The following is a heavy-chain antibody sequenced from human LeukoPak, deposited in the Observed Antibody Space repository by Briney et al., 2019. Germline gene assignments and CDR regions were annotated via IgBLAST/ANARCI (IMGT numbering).Heavy chain of an antibody. CDR3: ARLGFGSSSWYGDDAFDI. CDR2: IYYSGST. D-gene: IGHD6-13*01. V-gene: IGHV4-31*03. CDR1: GGSISSGGYY. Sequence: PSETLSLTCTVSGGSISSGGYYWSWIRQHPGKGLEWIGYIYYSGSTYYNPSLKSRVTISVDTSKNQFSLKLSSVSAADTAVYYCARLGFGSSSWYGDDAFDIWGQGTMVTVSS. J-gene: IGHJ3*02.